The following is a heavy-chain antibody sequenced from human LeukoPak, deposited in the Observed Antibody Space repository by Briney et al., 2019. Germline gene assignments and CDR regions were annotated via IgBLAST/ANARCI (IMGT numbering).Heavy chain of an antibody. CDR1: GFTFSSYA. J-gene: IGHJ4*02. Sequence: GGSLRLSCAASGFTFSSYAMSWVRQAPGKGLEWVSDISGSGGSTYYADSVKGRFTISRDNSKNTLYLQINSLRAEDTAVYYCAKDHPRSSGQSRHFDYWGQGTLVTVSS. CDR3: AKDHPRSSGQSRHFDY. D-gene: IGHD6-25*01. V-gene: IGHV3-23*01. CDR2: ISGSGGST.